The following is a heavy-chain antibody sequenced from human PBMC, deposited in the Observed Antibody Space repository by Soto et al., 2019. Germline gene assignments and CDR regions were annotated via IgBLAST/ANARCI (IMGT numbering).Heavy chain of an antibody. CDR1: GFTFSNYA. CDR2: ISSSGDNT. J-gene: IGHJ3*02. D-gene: IGHD6-25*01. V-gene: IGHV3-23*01. CDR3: AKFKGGVNDGLDI. Sequence: EVQLLESGGGLVQPGGSLRLSCAASGFTFSNYAMTWVRQAPGKGLEWVSGISSSGDNTYYPNSVRGRFTISRDNSKDTLFLQRSSLRAEDTAAYSCAKFKGGVNDGLDIWGQGTMVTVSS.